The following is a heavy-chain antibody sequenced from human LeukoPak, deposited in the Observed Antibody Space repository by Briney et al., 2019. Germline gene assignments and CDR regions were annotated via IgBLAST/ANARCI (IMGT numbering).Heavy chain of an antibody. J-gene: IGHJ4*02. CDR1: GFTFSSYS. CDR2: ISSSSSYI. V-gene: IGHV3-21*01. CDR3: AREGYDYVWGSYRYTLDY. Sequence: PGGSLRLSCAASGFTFSSYSMNWVRQAPGKGLEWVSSISSSSSYIYYADSVKGRFTISRDNAKNSLYLQMNSLRAEDTAVYYCAREGYDYVWGSYRYTLDYWGQGTLVTVSS. D-gene: IGHD3-16*02.